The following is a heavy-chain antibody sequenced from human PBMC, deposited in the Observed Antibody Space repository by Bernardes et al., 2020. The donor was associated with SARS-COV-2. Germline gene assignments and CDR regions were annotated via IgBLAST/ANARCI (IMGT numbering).Heavy chain of an antibody. CDR2: ISSRSTTI. CDR1: GFSFSEYA. V-gene: IGHV3-48*01. CDR3: ARIYSTSSFDFDY. Sequence: ALRLSCEASGFSFSEYAMNWVRQAPGKGLEWLSYISSRSTTIYVADTVKGRFAISRDNAKNSLFMEMNTLRAEDTAVYYCARIYSTSSFDFDYWGQGTLVTVSS. D-gene: IGHD6-6*01. J-gene: IGHJ4*02.